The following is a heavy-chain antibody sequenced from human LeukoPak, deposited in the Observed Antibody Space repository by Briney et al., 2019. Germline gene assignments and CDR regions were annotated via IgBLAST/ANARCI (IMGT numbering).Heavy chain of an antibody. J-gene: IGHJ4*02. CDR1: GYTFTNHA. CDR3: ARGVSVTTPYLDS. CDR2: VSGYNGST. D-gene: IGHD4-17*01. V-gene: IGHV1-18*01. Sequence: ASVKVSCKASGYTFTNHAIHWVRRAPGQGLGWMGRVSGYNGSTKYPQKFQGRVTMTTDTSTSTAYMELMSLRYDDSAVYYCARGVSVTTPYLDSWGQGTLVTVSS.